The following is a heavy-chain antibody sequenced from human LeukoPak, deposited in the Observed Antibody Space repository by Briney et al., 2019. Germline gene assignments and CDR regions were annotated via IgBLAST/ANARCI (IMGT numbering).Heavy chain of an antibody. CDR3: ARDYSNYLDDYLDSYGMDV. J-gene: IGHJ6*02. D-gene: IGHD4-11*01. CDR1: GGSISSGSYY. CDR2: IYYSGST. Sequence: SQTLSLTCTVSGGSISSGSYYWSWIRQHPGKGLEWIGYIYYSGSTYYNPSLKSRVTISVDTSKNQFSLKLSSVTAADTAVYYCARDYSNYLDDYLDSYGMDVWGQGTTVTVSS. V-gene: IGHV4-31*03.